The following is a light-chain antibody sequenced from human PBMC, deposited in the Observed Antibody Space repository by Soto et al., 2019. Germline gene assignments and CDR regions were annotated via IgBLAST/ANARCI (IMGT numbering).Light chain of an antibody. Sequence: QSALTQPAYVSGSPGQSITISCTGTSSDVGAYNYVSWYQHNPGKVPKLLIYEVTNRPSGVSDRFSGSKSGNTASLTISGLQAEDEADYYCSSKRDSSTLFVFGTGTKVTVL. V-gene: IGLV2-14*01. CDR2: EVT. CDR3: SSKRDSSTLFV. CDR1: SSDVGAYNY. J-gene: IGLJ1*01.